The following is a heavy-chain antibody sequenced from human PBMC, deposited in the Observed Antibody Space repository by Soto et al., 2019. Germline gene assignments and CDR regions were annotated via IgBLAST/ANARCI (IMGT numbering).Heavy chain of an antibody. J-gene: IGHJ6*01. CDR2: ISYSVNP. CDR1: SGSISSGDYY. Sequence: PSETLSLTCTVSSGSISSGDYYWSWIRQPPGKGLEWVGYISYSVNPNYNPSLKSRVTISVDTSKNHFSLKLTSVTAADTAAYFCARAFKLCGHHGGLMSVWARGTS. CDR3: ARAFKLCGHHGGLMSV. V-gene: IGHV4-61*03. D-gene: IGHD2-8*01.